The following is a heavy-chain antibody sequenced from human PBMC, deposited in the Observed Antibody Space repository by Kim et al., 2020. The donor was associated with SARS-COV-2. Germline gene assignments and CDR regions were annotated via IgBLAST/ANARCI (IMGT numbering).Heavy chain of an antibody. Sequence: ASVKVSCKASGYTFTGYYMHWVRQAPGQGLEWMGWINPNSGGTNYAQKFQGWVTMTRDTSISTAYMELSRLRSDDTAVYYCARVGGTSYYYYYGMDVWGQGATVTVSS. CDR3: ARVGGTSYYYYYGMDV. V-gene: IGHV1-2*04. D-gene: IGHD2-2*01. CDR1: GYTFTGYY. CDR2: INPNSGGT. J-gene: IGHJ6*02.